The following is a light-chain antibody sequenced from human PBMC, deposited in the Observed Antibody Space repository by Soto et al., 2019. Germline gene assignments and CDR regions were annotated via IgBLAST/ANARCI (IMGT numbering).Light chain of an antibody. CDR2: ATS. Sequence: TQSPGTLSLSPGERATLSCRAVQSVTSTYMAWYQQKPGQAPRRLIYATSFRATGIPDRFRGSGSGTDFTLTISSLEPEDSAVYYCQDSSTSPWPFGQGTKVEIK. CDR3: QDSSTSPWP. J-gene: IGKJ1*01. CDR1: QSVTSTY. V-gene: IGKV3-20*01.